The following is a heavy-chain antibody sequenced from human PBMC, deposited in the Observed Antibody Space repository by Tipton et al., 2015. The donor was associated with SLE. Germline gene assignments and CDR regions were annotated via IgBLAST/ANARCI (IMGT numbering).Heavy chain of an antibody. Sequence: LSLTCAVYGGSFSGYYWSWIRQPPGKGLEWIGEINHSGSTNYNPSLKSRVTISVDTSKNQFSLKLSSVTAADTAVYYCASPGRYDAFDIWGQGTMVTVSS. V-gene: IGHV4-34*01. J-gene: IGHJ3*02. D-gene: IGHD1-26*01. CDR1: GGSFSGYY. CDR3: ASPGRYDAFDI. CDR2: INHSGST.